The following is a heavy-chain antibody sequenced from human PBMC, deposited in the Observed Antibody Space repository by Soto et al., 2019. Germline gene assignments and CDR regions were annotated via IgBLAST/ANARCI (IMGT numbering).Heavy chain of an antibody. D-gene: IGHD3-3*01. V-gene: IGHV1-46*01. CDR3: ATPFRFLEWSMLSY. CDR2: INPSGGST. Sequence: ASVEVSCKXSGYTFTSYYMHWVRQAPGQGLEWMGIINPSGGSTSYAQKFQGRVTMTRDTSTSTVYMELSSLRSEDTAVYHCATPFRFLEWSMLSYWGQGTLVTVSS. CDR1: GYTFTSYY. J-gene: IGHJ4*02.